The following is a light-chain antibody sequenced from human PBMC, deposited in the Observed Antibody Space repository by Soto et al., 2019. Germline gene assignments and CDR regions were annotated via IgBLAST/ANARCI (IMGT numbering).Light chain of an antibody. V-gene: IGKV1-13*02. CDR2: AAS. CDR1: QGISSA. J-gene: IGKJ4*01. Sequence: AIQLTQSPSSLSASVGDRVTITCRASQGISSAFAWYQQKPGKAPKLLIYAASSLESGVPSRFRGSGSGTDYTLTINNLKPEDVATYYCQQFYSYPLTYGGGTQVEIK. CDR3: QQFYSYPLT.